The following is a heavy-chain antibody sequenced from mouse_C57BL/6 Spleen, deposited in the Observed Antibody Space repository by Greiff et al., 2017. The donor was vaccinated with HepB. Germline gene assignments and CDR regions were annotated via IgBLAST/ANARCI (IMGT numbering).Heavy chain of an antibody. CDR3: AREGAAQVPFDY. J-gene: IGHJ2*01. Sequence: EVQLVESGGGLVKPGGSLKLSCAASGFTFSSYAMSWVRQTPEKRLEWVATISDGGSYTYYPDNVKGRFTISRDNAKNNLYLQMSHLKSEDTAMYYCAREGAAQVPFDYWGQGTTLTVSS. D-gene: IGHD3-2*02. V-gene: IGHV5-4*01. CDR1: GFTFSSYA. CDR2: ISDGGSYT.